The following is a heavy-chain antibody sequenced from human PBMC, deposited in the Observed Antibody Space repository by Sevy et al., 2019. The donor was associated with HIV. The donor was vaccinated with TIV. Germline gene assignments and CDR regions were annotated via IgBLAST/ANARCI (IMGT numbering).Heavy chain of an antibody. CDR1: GGSISSYY. V-gene: IGHV4-4*07. J-gene: IGHJ6*03. CDR3: ARGTVEMATIIDYYYYMDV. CDR2: IYTSGST. D-gene: IGHD5-12*01. Sequence: SETLSLTCTVSGGSISSYYWSWIRQPAGKGLEWIGRIYTSGSTNYNPSLKSRVTMSVDTSKNQCSLKLSSVTAADTAVYYCARGTVEMATIIDYYYYMDVWGKGTTVTISS.